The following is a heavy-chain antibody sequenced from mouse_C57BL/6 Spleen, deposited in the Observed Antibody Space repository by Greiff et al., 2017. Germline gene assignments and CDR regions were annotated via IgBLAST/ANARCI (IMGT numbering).Heavy chain of an antibody. CDR3: ARPSTMVTTEFAY. CDR1: GFTFSSYG. V-gene: IGHV5-6*02. Sequence: EVKLEESGGDLVKPGGSLKLSCAASGFTFSSYGMSWVRQTPDKRLEWVATISSGGSYTYYPDSVKGRFTISRDNAKNTLYLQMSSLKSEDTAMYYCARPSTMVTTEFAYWGQGTLVTVSA. D-gene: IGHD2-2*01. CDR2: ISSGGSYT. J-gene: IGHJ3*01.